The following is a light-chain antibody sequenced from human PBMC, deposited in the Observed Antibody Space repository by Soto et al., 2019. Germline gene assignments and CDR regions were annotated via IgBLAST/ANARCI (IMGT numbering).Light chain of an antibody. Sequence: EIVLTQSPATLSLSPGERATLSCRASQSVGNFLAWYQQKPGQAPRLLIYDVSNRATGIPARFSGSGSGTDFTLTISSLEPEDFAVYYCQQRSNWPGNTFGHGTKLEIK. CDR1: QSVGNF. CDR3: QQRSNWPGNT. CDR2: DVS. V-gene: IGKV3-11*01. J-gene: IGKJ2*01.